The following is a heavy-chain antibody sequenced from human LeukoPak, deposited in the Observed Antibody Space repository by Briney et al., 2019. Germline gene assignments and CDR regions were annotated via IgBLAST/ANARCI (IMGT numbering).Heavy chain of an antibody. CDR1: GFIFRNYG. D-gene: IGHD5-18*01. V-gene: IGHV3-23*01. CDR2: VSPNGETA. J-gene: IGHJ4*02. Sequence: GGSLRLSCAASGFIFRNYGMNWVRQPPGKGLEWVSGVSPNGETAYYADSVKGRFTISRDNSKNTVYLQVRSLRAEDTAVYYCAKDLGWIQFGHWGQGALVTVSS. CDR3: AKDLGWIQFGH.